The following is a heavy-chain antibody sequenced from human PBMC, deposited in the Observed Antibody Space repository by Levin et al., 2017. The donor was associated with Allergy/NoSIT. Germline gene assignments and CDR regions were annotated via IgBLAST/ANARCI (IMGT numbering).Heavy chain of an antibody. CDR3: ARDRAVVAGDDFFDI. J-gene: IGHJ3*02. CDR2: ISTSSNDI. D-gene: IGHD6-19*01. V-gene: IGHV3-48*01. CDR1: GFTFSSYT. Sequence: ETLSLTCAASGFTFSSYTMNWVRQAPGKGLEWISYISTSSNDIYYADSVKGRFTISRDNAKNSLFLQMNSLRAEDTGVYYCARDRAVVAGDDFFDIWGQGTMVAVSS.